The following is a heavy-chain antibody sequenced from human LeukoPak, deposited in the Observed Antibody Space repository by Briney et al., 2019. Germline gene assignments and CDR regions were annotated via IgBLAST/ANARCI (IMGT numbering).Heavy chain of an antibody. CDR1: GFTFSGYG. J-gene: IGHJ4*02. V-gene: IGHV3-30*18. CDR3: AKDLHYGSADY. Sequence: GGSLRLSCAASGFTFSGYGMSWVRQAPGKGLEWVAVISYDGSNKYYADSVKGRFTISRDNSKNTLYLQMNSLRAEDTAVYYCAKDLHYGSADYWGQGTLVTVSS. CDR2: ISYDGSNK. D-gene: IGHD3-10*01.